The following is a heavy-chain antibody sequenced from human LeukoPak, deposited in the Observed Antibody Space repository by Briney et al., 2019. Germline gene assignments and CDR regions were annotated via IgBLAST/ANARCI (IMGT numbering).Heavy chain of an antibody. CDR1: GYTFTGYY. V-gene: IGHV1-2*02. J-gene: IGHJ5*02. D-gene: IGHD2-2*01. Sequence: GASVKVSCKASGYTFTGYYMHWVRQAPGQGLEWMGWINPNGGGTNYAQKFQGRVTMTRDTSISTAYMELSRLRSDDTAVYYCARVYCSSTSCYGGVNWFDPWGQGTLVTVSS. CDR2: INPNGGGT. CDR3: ARVYCSSTSCYGGVNWFDP.